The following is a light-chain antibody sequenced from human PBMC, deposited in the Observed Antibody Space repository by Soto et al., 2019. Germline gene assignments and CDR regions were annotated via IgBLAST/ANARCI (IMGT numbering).Light chain of an antibody. CDR1: QSCRNS. V-gene: IGKV1-5*01. J-gene: IGKJ1*01. Sequence: DLQMTQSPSTLSAYVGDRVTITCRASQSCRNSLAWYQQKAGKAPTLLIYDASTLQSGVPSRFSGSGSGTEFSLTISSLQPEDFATYYCLCYITYPWTLCQRTKVDI. CDR2: DAS. CDR3: LCYITYPWT.